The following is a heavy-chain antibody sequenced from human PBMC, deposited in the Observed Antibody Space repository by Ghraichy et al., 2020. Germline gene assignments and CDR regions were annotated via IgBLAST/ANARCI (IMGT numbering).Heavy chain of an antibody. J-gene: IGHJ6*01. D-gene: IGHD5/OR15-5a*01. V-gene: IGHV4-39*07. CDR3: ARDGSSVYDWSIGMDV. CDR2: IYYSGST. Sequence: LEWIGSIYYSGSTYYNPSLKSRVTISVDTSKNQFCLKLSSLTAADTAVDYCARDGSSVYDWSIGMDVWGQ.